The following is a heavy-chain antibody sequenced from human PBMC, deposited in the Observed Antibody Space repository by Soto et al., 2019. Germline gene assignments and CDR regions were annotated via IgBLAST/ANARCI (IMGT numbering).Heavy chain of an antibody. D-gene: IGHD1-26*01. V-gene: IGHV3-33*01. Sequence: GGSLRLSCAASGFTFSSYGMHWVRQAPGKGLEWVAVIWYDGSNKYYADSVKGRFTISRDNSKNTLYLQMNSLRAEDTAVYYCASSGSYYPPGDYYYYGMDVWGQGTTVTVSS. J-gene: IGHJ6*02. CDR2: IWYDGSNK. CDR1: GFTFSSYG. CDR3: ASSGSYYPPGDYYYYGMDV.